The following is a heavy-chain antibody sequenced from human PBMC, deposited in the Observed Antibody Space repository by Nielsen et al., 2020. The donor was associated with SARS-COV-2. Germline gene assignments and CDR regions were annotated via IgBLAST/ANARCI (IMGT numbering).Heavy chain of an antibody. J-gene: IGHJ3*02. Sequence: GESLKISCAASGLVFSSFGMHWVRKAPGKGLEWVGIIWSDGSKQYYGDSVKGRITISRDNSKNTVYLNMNSLRAEDTAVYYCATYSSKWHEDALDIWGQGTMVTVSS. CDR1: GLVFSSFG. CDR3: ATYSSKWHEDALDI. D-gene: IGHD6-13*01. V-gene: IGHV3-33*01. CDR2: IWSDGSKQ.